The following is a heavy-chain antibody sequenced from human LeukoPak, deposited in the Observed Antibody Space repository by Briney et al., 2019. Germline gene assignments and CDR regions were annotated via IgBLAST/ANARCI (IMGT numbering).Heavy chain of an antibody. D-gene: IGHD4-17*01. CDR3: ARENYGDRYFDY. J-gene: IGHJ4*02. V-gene: IGHV3-30-3*01. CDR1: GFTFSIYA. Sequence: GGSLRLSCAASGFTFSIYAMHWVRQAPGKGLEWVAVISYDGSNKFYADSVKGRFTISRDNSKNTLYLQMNSLRAEDTAVYYCARENYGDRYFDYWGQGTLVTVSS. CDR2: ISYDGSNK.